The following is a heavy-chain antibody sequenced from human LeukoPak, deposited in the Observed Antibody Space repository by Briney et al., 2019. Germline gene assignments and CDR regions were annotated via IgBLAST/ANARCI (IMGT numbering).Heavy chain of an antibody. CDR2: IYYSGST. Sequence: PSQTLSLTCTVSGGSISSSSYYWGWIRQPPGKGLEWVGSIYYSGSTYYNPSLKSRVTISVDTSKNQFSLKLSSVTAADTAVYYCAAYDSAPKGAFDIWGQGTMVTVSS. D-gene: IGHD3-16*01. CDR1: GGSISSSSYY. CDR3: AAYDSAPKGAFDI. J-gene: IGHJ3*02. V-gene: IGHV4-39*01.